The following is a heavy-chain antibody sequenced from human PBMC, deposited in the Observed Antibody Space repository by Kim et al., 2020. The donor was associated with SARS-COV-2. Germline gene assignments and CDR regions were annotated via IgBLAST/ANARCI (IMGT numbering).Heavy chain of an antibody. D-gene: IGHD1-26*01. Sequence: VDSVKGRFTISRDNAKNSLYLQMHSLRAEDTAVYYCARDARELLTGHFDYWGQGSLVTVSS. V-gene: IGHV3-7*01. CDR3: ARDARELLTGHFDY. J-gene: IGHJ4*02.